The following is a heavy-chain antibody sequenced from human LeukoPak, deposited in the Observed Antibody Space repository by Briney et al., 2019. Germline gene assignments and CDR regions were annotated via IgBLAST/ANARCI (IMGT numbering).Heavy chain of an antibody. CDR1: GFTFSSYG. CDR3: ARDGGLYCSGGSCS. D-gene: IGHD2-15*01. V-gene: IGHV3-21*01. J-gene: IGHJ4*02. CDR2: ISSSSSYI. Sequence: PGRSLRLSCAASGFTFSSYGMHWVRQAPGKGLEWDSSISSSSSYIYYADSVKGRFTISRDNAKNSLYLQMNSLRAEDTAVYYCARDGGLYCSGGSCSWGQGTLVTVSS.